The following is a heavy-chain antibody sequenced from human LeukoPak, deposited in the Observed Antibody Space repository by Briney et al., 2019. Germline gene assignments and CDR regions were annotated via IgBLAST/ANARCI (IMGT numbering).Heavy chain of an antibody. Sequence: SETLSLTCAVYGGSFSGYYWSWIRQPPGKGLEWIGEINHSGSTNYNPSLKSRVTISVDTSKNQFSLKLSSVTAADTAVYYCARGRGLFLLRNAFDIWGQGTMVTVSS. CDR2: INHSGST. D-gene: IGHD2-21*01. CDR3: ARGRGLFLLRNAFDI. CDR1: GGSFSGYY. V-gene: IGHV4-34*01. J-gene: IGHJ3*02.